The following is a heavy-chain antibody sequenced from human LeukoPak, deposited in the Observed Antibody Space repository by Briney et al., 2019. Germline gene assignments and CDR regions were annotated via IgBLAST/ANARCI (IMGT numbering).Heavy chain of an antibody. CDR1: GGSISSGSYY. CDR3: ARDRWNWFDP. CDR2: IYTSGST. J-gene: IGHJ5*02. D-gene: IGHD6-13*01. V-gene: IGHV4-61*02. Sequence: SETLSLTCTVSGGSISSGSYYWSWIRQPAGKGLEWIGRIYTSGSTNYNPSLKSRVTISVDTSKNQFSLKLSSVTAADTAVYYCARDRWNWFDPWGQGTLVTVSS.